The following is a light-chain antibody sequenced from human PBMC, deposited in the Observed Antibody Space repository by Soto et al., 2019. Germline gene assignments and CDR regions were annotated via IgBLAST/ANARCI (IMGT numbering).Light chain of an antibody. Sequence: DIQMTQSPSSMSTSVGYRFTLTCEASHDISKYLNWYQQKPGQAPKLLIYHASNLETGVPSRFSGSGSGTKFTLTIASLQPDDFETYYCQQYGTFSGTFGPGTKVDIK. CDR2: HAS. J-gene: IGKJ1*01. V-gene: IGKV1-33*01. CDR3: QQYGTFSGT. CDR1: HDISKY.